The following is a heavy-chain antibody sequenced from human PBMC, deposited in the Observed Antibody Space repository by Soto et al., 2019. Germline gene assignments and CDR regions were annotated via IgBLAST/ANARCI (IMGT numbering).Heavy chain of an antibody. CDR1: GYIFTSYY. CDR3: SRVDPGETSPFDH. D-gene: IGHD3-10*01. V-gene: IGHV1-46*03. Sequence: RASVKVSCKASGYIFTSYYIDWVRQAPGQGLEWMGWINPFDGSRMFAQSFQGRVTMTRDTSTSTVYMEVSSLRSEDTAVYYCSRVDPGETSPFDHWGQGTLVTVSS. CDR2: INPFDGSR. J-gene: IGHJ4*02.